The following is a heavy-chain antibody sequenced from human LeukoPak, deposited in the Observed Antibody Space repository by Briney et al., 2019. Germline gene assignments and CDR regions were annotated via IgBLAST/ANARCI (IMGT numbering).Heavy chain of an antibody. Sequence: GGSLRLSCAASGFTFSSYAMSWVRQAPGKGLEWVSAISGSGGSTYYADSVKGRFTISRDNSKNTLYLQMNSLRAEDTAVYYCAKALYSSIAVAVGEYFQHWVQGTLVTVSS. CDR3: AKALYSSIAVAVGEYFQH. V-gene: IGHV3-23*01. CDR1: GFTFSSYA. CDR2: ISGSGGST. J-gene: IGHJ1*01. D-gene: IGHD6-19*01.